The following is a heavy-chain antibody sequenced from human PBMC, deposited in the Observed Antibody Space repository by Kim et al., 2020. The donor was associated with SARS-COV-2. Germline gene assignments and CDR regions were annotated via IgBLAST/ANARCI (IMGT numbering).Heavy chain of an antibody. CDR1: GFTVSSNY. CDR3: ARSDSSGYYPGY. CDR2: IYGGGRT. J-gene: IGHJ4*02. Sequence: GGSLRLSCAASGFTVSSNYMSWVRQAPGKGLEWVSVIYGGGRTYYADSLKGRFTISRDNSKNTLYLQMNSLRAEDTAVYYCARSDSSGYYPGYWGQGTLVTVSS. D-gene: IGHD3-22*01. V-gene: IGHV3-53*01.